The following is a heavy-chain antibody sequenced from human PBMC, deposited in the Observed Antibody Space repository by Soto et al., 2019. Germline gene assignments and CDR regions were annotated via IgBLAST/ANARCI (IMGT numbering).Heavy chain of an antibody. Sequence: QVQLVQSGAEVKKPGSSVKVSCKASGGTFSSYPISWVRQAPGQGLEWMGRIIPILSMANYAQKFQGRVTITADKSTSTAYMELSSLRSEDTAVYYCARGYCSGGSCFYPFDYWGQGTLVTVSS. CDR1: GGTFSSYP. D-gene: IGHD2-15*01. V-gene: IGHV1-69*02. CDR2: IIPILSMA. CDR3: ARGYCSGGSCFYPFDY. J-gene: IGHJ4*02.